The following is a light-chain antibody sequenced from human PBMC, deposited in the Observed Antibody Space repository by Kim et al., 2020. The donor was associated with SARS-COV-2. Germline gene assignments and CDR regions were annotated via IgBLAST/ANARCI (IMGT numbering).Light chain of an antibody. CDR2: VNSDGSH. V-gene: IGLV4-69*01. CDR1: SGHSSYA. J-gene: IGLJ3*02. Sequence: ASVKLTCTLSSGHSSYAIAWHQQQPEKGPRFLMKVNSDGSHTKGDGIPDRFSGSSSGAERYLTISSLQSEDEADYYCQTWDTGIWVFGGGTQLTVL. CDR3: QTWDTGIWV.